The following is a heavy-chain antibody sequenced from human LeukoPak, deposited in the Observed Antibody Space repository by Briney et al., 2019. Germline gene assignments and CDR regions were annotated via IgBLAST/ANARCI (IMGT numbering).Heavy chain of an antibody. CDR3: ARSKWGYAFEI. V-gene: IGHV4-34*01. J-gene: IGHJ3*02. CDR1: GGSFSGYY. Sequence: SETLSLTCAVYGGSFSGYYWSWIRQPPGKGLEWIGEINHSGSTNYNPSLKSRVTISVDTSKNQFSLRLSSVTAADTAIFFCARSKWGYAFEIWGQGTMVTVSS. CDR2: INHSGST. D-gene: IGHD7-27*01.